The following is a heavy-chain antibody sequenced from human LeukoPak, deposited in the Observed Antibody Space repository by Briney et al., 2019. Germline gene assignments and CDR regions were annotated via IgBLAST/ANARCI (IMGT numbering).Heavy chain of an antibody. Sequence: PSETLSLTCTVSGGSISSYYWSWIRQPAGKGLEWIGRIYTSGSTNYNPSLKSRVSMSVDTSKNQFSLKLSSVTAADTAVYYCARSTRSRENYYYYMDVWGKGTTVTISS. CDR2: IYTSGST. CDR1: GGSISSYY. D-gene: IGHD1-26*01. CDR3: ARSTRSRENYYYYMDV. V-gene: IGHV4-4*07. J-gene: IGHJ6*03.